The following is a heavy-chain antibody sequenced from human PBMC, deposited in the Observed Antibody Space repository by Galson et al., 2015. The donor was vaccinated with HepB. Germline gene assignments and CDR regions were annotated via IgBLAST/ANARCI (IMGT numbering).Heavy chain of an antibody. CDR2: INPNNGGT. D-gene: IGHD3-10*01. J-gene: IGHJ4*02. Sequence: SVKASCKASGYTFTGYYMHWVRQAPGQGLEWVGRINPNNGGTNHAQKFQGRVTMTSDTSISTAYMELSRLRSDDTAVFYCARDLGTVYGSGSYYLDYWGQGTLVTVSS. CDR3: ARDLGTVYGSGSYYLDY. V-gene: IGHV1-2*06. CDR1: GYTFTGYY.